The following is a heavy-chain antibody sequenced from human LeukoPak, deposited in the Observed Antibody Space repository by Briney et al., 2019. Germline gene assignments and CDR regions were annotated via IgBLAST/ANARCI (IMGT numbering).Heavy chain of an antibody. Sequence: SETLSLTCTVSGYSISSGYYCGWIRQPPGRGLEWIGSIYHSGSTYYNPSLKSRVTISVDTSKNQFSLKLSSVTAADTAVYYCARDEDVFGVDYWGQGTLVTVSS. CDR1: GYSISSGYY. CDR2: IYHSGST. J-gene: IGHJ4*02. D-gene: IGHD2-21*01. V-gene: IGHV4-38-2*02. CDR3: ARDEDVFGVDY.